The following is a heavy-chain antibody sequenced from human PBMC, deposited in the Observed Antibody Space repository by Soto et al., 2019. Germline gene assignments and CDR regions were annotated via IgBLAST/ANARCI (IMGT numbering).Heavy chain of an antibody. D-gene: IGHD6-19*01. CDR3: ARGAAVAGRVHVPH. CDR2: INAGNGNT. CDR1: GYTFTSYA. Sequence: QVQLVQSGAEVKKPGASVKVSCKASGYTFTSYAMHWVRQAPGQRLEWMGWINAGNGNTKYSQKFQGRVTITRHTYXSTAYRELSSLRSEDTAVYYWARGAAVAGRVHVPHWGQGTLVTVSS. V-gene: IGHV1-3*01. J-gene: IGHJ1*01.